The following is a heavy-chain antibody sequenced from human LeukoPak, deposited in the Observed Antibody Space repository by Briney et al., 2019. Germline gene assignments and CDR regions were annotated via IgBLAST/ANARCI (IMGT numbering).Heavy chain of an antibody. J-gene: IGHJ4*02. CDR3: ARVVVPAAPVFDY. Sequence: PSETLSLTCTVSGGSISSYYWSWIRQPPGKGLEWIGYIYYSGSTNYNPSLKSRVTISVDTSKNQFSQKLSSVTAADTAVYYCARVVVPAAPVFDYWGQGTLVTVSS. CDR1: GGSISSYY. V-gene: IGHV4-59*01. D-gene: IGHD2-2*01. CDR2: IYYSGST.